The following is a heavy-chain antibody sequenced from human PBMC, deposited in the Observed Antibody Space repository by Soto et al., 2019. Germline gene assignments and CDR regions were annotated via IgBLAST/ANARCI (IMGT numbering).Heavy chain of an antibody. CDR3: ARGLGYYFAFDI. D-gene: IGHD3-22*01. CDR2: INPNGGST. Sequence: ASVKVSCKAPADTFTSYYIHWVRQAPGHGLEWMGIINPNGGSTRFAQTFQGRITMTRDTSTSTAYMELRSLRSDDTAVYYCARGLGYYFAFDIWGQGTMVSVSS. V-gene: IGHV1-46*01. J-gene: IGHJ3*02. CDR1: ADTFTSYY.